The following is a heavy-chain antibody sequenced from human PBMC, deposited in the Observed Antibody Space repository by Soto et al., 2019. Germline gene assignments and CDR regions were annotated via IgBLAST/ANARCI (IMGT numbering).Heavy chain of an antibody. V-gene: IGHV5-51*03. Sequence: EVQLVQSGAEVRKPGDSLKISCKTSGYGFTGFWIGWVRQMPGKGLEWMGIIYPRDSEVKYGPSFQGHVTISVDTSIETGYLQWTRLNISDTAMYYCARPLEGPFHGRVTFYYGLDVWGQGTTVTVSS. J-gene: IGHJ6*02. CDR1: GYGFTGFW. CDR3: ARPLEGPFHGRVTFYYGLDV. CDR2: IYPRDSEV.